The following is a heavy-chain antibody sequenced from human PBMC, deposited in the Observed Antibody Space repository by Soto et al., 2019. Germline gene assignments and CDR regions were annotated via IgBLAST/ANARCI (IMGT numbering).Heavy chain of an antibody. CDR1: GSTFSSYA. D-gene: IGHD2-2*01. V-gene: IGHV3-49*04. CDR3: TREEDIVVVPAAYNYYYGMDV. Sequence: PGGSLRLSCAASGSTFSSYAMSWVRQAPGKGLEWVGFIRSKAYGGTTEYAASVKGRFTISRDDSKSIAYLQMNSLKTEDTAVYYCTREEDIVVVPAAYNYYYGMDVWGQGTTVTVSS. J-gene: IGHJ6*02. CDR2: IRSKAYGGTT.